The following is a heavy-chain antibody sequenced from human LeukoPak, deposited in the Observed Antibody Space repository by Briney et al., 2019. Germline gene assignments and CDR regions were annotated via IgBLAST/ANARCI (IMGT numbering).Heavy chain of an antibody. Sequence: GRSLRLSCAASGFTFSSYAMHWVRQAPGKGLEWVAVISYDGSNKYYADSVKGRLTISRDNSKNTLYLQMNSLRAEDTAVYYCARVDVVVPAAFDYWGQGTLVTVSS. D-gene: IGHD2-2*01. CDR3: ARVDVVVPAAFDY. J-gene: IGHJ4*02. CDR2: ISYDGSNK. CDR1: GFTFSSYA. V-gene: IGHV3-30*04.